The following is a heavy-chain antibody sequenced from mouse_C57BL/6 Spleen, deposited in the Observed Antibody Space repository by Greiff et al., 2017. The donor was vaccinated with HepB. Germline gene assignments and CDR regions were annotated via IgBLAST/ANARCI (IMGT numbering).Heavy chain of an antibody. CDR1: GYAFSSSW. J-gene: IGHJ2*01. CDR2: IYPGDGDT. CDR3: AREDYFDY. V-gene: IGHV1-82*01. Sequence: VQLQQSGPELVKPGASVKISCKASGYAFSSSWMNWVKQRPGKGLEWIGRIYPGDGDTNYNGKFKGKATLTADKSSSTAHMQLSSLTSEDSAVYFCAREDYFDYWGQGTTLTVSS.